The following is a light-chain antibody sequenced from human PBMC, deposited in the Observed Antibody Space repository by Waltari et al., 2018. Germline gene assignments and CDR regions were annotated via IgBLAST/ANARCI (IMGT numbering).Light chain of an antibody. V-gene: IGKV1-12*02. Sequence: DIQMTQSPSSVSASVGDRVTIPCPASQGVTTWLAWFQQKPGKAPKLLIYAASRLQSGVPSRFTGTGSGTDFTLTINNLQPEDSATYYCHQAHTFPYTFGQGTNLEIK. J-gene: IGKJ2*01. CDR3: HQAHTFPYT. CDR2: AAS. CDR1: QGVTTW.